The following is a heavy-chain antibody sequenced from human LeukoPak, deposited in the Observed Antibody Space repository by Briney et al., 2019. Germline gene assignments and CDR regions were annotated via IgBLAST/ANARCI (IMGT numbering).Heavy chain of an antibody. CDR2: INDSGST. CDR3: ARVIDYDISGYYLGY. D-gene: IGHD3-22*01. J-gene: IGHJ4*02. CDR1: GGSFSGYY. Sequence: SETLSLTCAVYGGSFSGYYWSWIRQPPGEGLGWIGEINDSGSTSCSPSLKSRVSISVDTSKNQFSLKLSPVTAADTAVYYCARVIDYDISGYYLGYWGQGNRVTVSS. V-gene: IGHV4-34*01.